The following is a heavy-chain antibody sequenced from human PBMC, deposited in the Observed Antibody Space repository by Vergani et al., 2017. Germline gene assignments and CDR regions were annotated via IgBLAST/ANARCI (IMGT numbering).Heavy chain of an antibody. CDR1: GGTFSSYA. Sequence: QVQLVQSGAEVKKPGSSVKVSCKASGGTFSSYAISWVRQAPGQGLEWMGGIIPIFGTANYAQKCQGRLTITADESTSTAYMELSSLRSEDTAVYYCARGIRGYSYGYAGSNDVGGDYWGQGTLVTVSS. D-gene: IGHD5-18*01. CDR3: ARGIRGYSYGYAGSNDVGGDY. CDR2: IIPIFGTA. V-gene: IGHV1-69*01. J-gene: IGHJ4*02.